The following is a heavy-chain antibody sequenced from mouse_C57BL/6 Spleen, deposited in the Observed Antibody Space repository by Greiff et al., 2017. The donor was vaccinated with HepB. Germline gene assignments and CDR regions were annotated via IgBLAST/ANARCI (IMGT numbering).Heavy chain of an antibody. D-gene: IGHD1-1*01. CDR2: INPNNGGT. J-gene: IGHJ2*01. Sequence: EVHLVESGPELVKPGASVKIPCKASGYTFTDYNMDWVKQSHGKSLEWIGDINPNNGGTIYNQKFKGKATLTVDKSSSTAYMELRSLTSEDTAVYYCARITTVHYFDYWGQGTTLTVSS. CDR3: ARITTVHYFDY. V-gene: IGHV1-18*01. CDR1: GYTFTDYN.